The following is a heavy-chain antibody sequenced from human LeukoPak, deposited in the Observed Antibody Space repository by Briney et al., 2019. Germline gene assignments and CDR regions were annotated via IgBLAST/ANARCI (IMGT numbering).Heavy chain of an antibody. J-gene: IGHJ4*02. CDR1: GYSFAIYW. D-gene: IGHD3-10*01. V-gene: IGHV5-51*01. Sequence: GESLKISCQDSGYSFAIYWIGWVRQMPGKGLEWMGIIYPGDSDTRYSPSFQGQVTISADKSISTAYLQWSSLKASDTAMYYCARFGYYYGSGSRVEYWGQGTLVTVSS. CDR2: IYPGDSDT. CDR3: ARFGYYYGSGSRVEY.